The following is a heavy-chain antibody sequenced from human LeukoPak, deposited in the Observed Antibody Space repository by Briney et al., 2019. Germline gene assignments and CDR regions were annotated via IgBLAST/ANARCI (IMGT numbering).Heavy chain of an antibody. J-gene: IGHJ4*02. CDR2: IRNDGSDK. CDR3: VRDADWSFDY. Sequence: GGSLRLSCVASGFRFSSNGMHWVRQAPGKGLEWVTFIRNDGSDKYYADSVKGRFTISRDTSKNKVYVQMNSLRSEDTAVYYCVRDADWSFDYWGQGTLVTVSS. CDR1: GFRFSSNG. D-gene: IGHD2-21*01. V-gene: IGHV3-30*02.